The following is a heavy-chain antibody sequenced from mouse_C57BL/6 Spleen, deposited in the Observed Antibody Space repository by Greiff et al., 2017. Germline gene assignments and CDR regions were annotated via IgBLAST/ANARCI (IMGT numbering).Heavy chain of an antibody. J-gene: IGHJ2*01. D-gene: IGHD2-4*01. CDR2: ISYDGSN. V-gene: IGHV3-6*01. Sequence: EVQRVESGPGLVKPSQSLSLTCSVTGYSITSGYYWNWIRQFPGNKLEWMGYISYDGSNNYNPSLKNRISITRDTSKNQFFLKLNSVTTEDTATYYCARADYDYDGYFDYWGQGTTLTVSS. CDR3: ARADYDYDGYFDY. CDR1: GYSITSGYY.